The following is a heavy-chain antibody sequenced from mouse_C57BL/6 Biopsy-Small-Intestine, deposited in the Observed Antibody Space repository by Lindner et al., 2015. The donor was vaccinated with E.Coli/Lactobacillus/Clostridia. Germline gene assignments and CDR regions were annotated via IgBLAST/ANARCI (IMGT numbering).Heavy chain of an antibody. CDR3: VRHNSPYAMDY. V-gene: IGHV10-1*01. CDR1: GFSFNTYA. J-gene: IGHJ4*01. CDR2: IRSKSNNYAT. Sequence: VQLQESGGGLVQPKGSLKLSCAASGFSFNTYAMNWVRQAPGKGLEWVARIRSKSNNYATYYADSVKDRFTISRDDSESMLYLQMNNLKTEDTAMYYCVRHNSPYAMDYWGQGTSVTVSS.